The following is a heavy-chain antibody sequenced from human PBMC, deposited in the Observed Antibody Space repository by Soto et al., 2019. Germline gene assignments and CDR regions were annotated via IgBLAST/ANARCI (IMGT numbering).Heavy chain of an antibody. D-gene: IGHD1-7*01. CDR3: TTDFNNWNYEGVYYGLDV. CDR2: IKSKTDGGTT. V-gene: IGHV3-15*01. CDR1: GFTFSNAW. J-gene: IGHJ6*02. Sequence: PGGSLRLSCAASGFTFSNAWMNWVRQAPGKGLKWIGRIKSKTDGGTTDYAAPVKGRFTISRDDSKNTLYLQMNSLKTEDTAVYYCTTDFNNWNYEGVYYGLDVWGQGTTVTVSS.